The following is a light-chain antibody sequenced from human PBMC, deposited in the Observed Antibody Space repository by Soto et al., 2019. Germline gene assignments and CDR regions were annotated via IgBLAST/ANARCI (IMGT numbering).Light chain of an antibody. CDR3: QQTYTNPQT. V-gene: IGKV1-39*01. Sequence: DIQMTQSPSSLSASVGDRVTITCRASQTSATYINWYQQKSGSAPRLLIYEASGLQSGVPSRFSGSGSGTHFVLTISNFQTEDSATYFCQQTYTNPQTFGQGTKVDIK. CDR2: EAS. CDR1: QTSATY. J-gene: IGKJ1*01.